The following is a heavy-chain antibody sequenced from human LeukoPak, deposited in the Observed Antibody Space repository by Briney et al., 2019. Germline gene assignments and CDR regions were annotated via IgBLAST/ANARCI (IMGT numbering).Heavy chain of an antibody. CDR2: INPNSGGT. D-gene: IGHD6-6*01. CDR3: ARDQRTYYSSSSTSDY. Sequence: ASVKVSCKASGYSFTVYYIHWVRQAPGQGLEWMGRINPNSGGTNYAQKFQGRVTMTRDTSISTAYMELSRLRSDDTAVYYCARDQRTYYSSSSTSDYWGQGTLVTVSS. J-gene: IGHJ4*02. CDR1: GYSFTVYY. V-gene: IGHV1-2*06.